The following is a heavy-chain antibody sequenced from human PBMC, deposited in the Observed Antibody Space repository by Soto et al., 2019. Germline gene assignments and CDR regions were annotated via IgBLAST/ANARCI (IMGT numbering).Heavy chain of an antibody. CDR3: AKGPR. V-gene: IGHV3-7*01. J-gene: IGHJ4*02. CDR1: GFTFSNIW. CDR2: ISPDGGEI. Sequence: LVESGGGLVQPGGSLRLSCAASGFTFSNIWMSGVRRSPEKGPEWVASISPDGGEIYYVDSVKGRFTISRDNTRNSLYLQMNILRADDTAVYYWAKGPRWGQGTVVTVSS.